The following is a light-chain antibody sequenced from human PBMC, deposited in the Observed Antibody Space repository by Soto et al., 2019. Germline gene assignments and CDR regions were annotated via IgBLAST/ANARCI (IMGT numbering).Light chain of an antibody. V-gene: IGKV3-20*01. Sequence: EIVLTQSPGPLSLSPGERATLSCRASQSVSSSYLAWYQQKPGQAPRLLIYGASSRATGIPDRFSGSGSGTDFTLTISRLEPEDLAVYYCQQYGSSPPVTFGGGTKVEIK. CDR1: QSVSSSY. J-gene: IGKJ4*01. CDR2: GAS. CDR3: QQYGSSPPVT.